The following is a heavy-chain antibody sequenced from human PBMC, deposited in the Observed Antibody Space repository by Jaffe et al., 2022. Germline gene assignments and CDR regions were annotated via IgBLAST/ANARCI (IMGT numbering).Heavy chain of an antibody. CDR2: ISGSGGST. J-gene: IGHJ4*02. D-gene: IGHD2-15*01. V-gene: IGHV3-23*01. Sequence: EVQLLESGGGLVQPGGSLRLSCAASGFTFSSYAMSWVRQAPGKGLEWVSAISGSGGSTYYADSVKGRFTISRDNSKNTLYLQMNSLRAEDTAVYYCAKDQRRYCSGGSCSYFDYWGQGTLVTVSS. CDR3: AKDQRRYCSGGSCSYFDY. CDR1: GFTFSSYA.